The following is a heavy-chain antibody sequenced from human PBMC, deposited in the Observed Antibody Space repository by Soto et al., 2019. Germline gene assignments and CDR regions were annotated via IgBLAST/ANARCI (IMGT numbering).Heavy chain of an antibody. CDR1: GASISAYA. CDR2: LYSSGNT. Sequence: QVQLQESGPGLVKPSETLSLTCTVSGASISAYAWSWIRQPAGKGLEWIGRLYSSGNTNYNPSFNSLLTMSADTSKNQFSLKLSSVTAADTAVYYCARGPYSSGWYVVDYWGQGTLVTVSS. CDR3: ARGPYSSGWYVVDY. J-gene: IGHJ4*02. D-gene: IGHD6-19*01. V-gene: IGHV4-4*07.